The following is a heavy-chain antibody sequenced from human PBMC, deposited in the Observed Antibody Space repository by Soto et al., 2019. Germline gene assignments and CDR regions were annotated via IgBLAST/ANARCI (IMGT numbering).Heavy chain of an antibody. V-gene: IGHV2-5*02. CDR1: GFSLSSSGVG. CDR2: IYWDDDK. Sequence: PTLVNPTQTRALTCTFSGFSLSSSGVGVGWIRQPPGKALEWLALIYWDDDKRYSPSLKSRLTITKDTSKNQVVLTMTNMDPVDTATYYCAPTYYYDSSGYYYVHPWGQGTLVTVSS. CDR3: APTYYYDSSGYYYVHP. D-gene: IGHD3-22*01. J-gene: IGHJ5*02.